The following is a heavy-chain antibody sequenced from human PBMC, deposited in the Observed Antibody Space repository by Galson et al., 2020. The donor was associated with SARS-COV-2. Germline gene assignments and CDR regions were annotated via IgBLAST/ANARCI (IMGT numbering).Heavy chain of an antibody. D-gene: IGHD2-15*01. CDR2: INVDGTST. CDR1: GFIFSNYW. Sequence: QLGESLKISCAASGFIFSNYWMHWVRQDPGKGPLWVSRINVDGTSTSHADSVKGRFTISRDNAKNTLYLQMNSLRAEDTALYYCVTGGSEDASIPAYPPFKDWGQGTLVTVSS. J-gene: IGHJ1*01. V-gene: IGHV3-74*01. CDR3: VTGGSEDASIPAYPPFKD.